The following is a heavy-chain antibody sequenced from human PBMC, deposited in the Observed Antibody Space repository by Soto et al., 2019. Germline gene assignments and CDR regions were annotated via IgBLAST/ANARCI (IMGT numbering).Heavy chain of an antibody. CDR1: GGTFSGYY. Sequence: QVQLQQWGAGLLKPSETLSLTCAVYGGTFSGYYWSWIRQSPGKGLEWIGEINHSGTANQNPSLKSRVTISVDTSKNQFSLNLKSVTAADTAVYYCARGNTMILAVQGDAPDRYYFDYWGQGSLVTVSS. CDR2: INHSGTA. V-gene: IGHV4-34*01. D-gene: IGHD3-22*01. CDR3: ARGNTMILAVQGDAPDRYYFDY. J-gene: IGHJ4*02.